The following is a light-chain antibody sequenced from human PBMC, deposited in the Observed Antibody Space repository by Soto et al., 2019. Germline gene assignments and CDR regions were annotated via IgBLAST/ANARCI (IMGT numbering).Light chain of an antibody. J-gene: IGKJ4*01. V-gene: IGKV3-20*01. CDR1: QGVSSTY. CDR2: GAS. CDR3: QQFGSSLALT. Sequence: EIVLTQSPGTLSLSPGERATLSCRASQGVSSTYLAWYQQKPGQAPRLLIYGASSRAAGVPDRFSGSGSGTDFTLTISRLEPEDFAVYHCQQFGSSLALTFGGGTKVDIK.